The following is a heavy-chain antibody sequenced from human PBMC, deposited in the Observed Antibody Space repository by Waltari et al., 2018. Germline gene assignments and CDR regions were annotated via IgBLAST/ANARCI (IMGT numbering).Heavy chain of an antibody. V-gene: IGHV3-23*01. Sequence: EVQLLESGGGLVQSGGSLRLSCAASGFAFSNYAMSWVRQAPGKGLEWVSAIIGGSTYYADSVKGRFTISRDNSKNTLYLQMNNLRAEDTAIYYCAKGIAAAMDYWGQGALVTVSS. J-gene: IGHJ4*02. CDR2: IIGGST. CDR3: AKGIAAAMDY. CDR1: GFAFSNYA. D-gene: IGHD6-13*01.